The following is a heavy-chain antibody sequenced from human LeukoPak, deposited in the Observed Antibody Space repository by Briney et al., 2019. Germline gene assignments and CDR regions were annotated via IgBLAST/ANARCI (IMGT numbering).Heavy chain of an antibody. Sequence: GGSLRLSCAASGFTFSSYTMNWVRQAPGKGLEWVSSISASSYYIYYTDSVKGRFTISRDNSNNSLYLQMNSLRAEDTAVYYCAREKWAAGTEYWSQGTLVTVSS. CDR1: GFTFSSYT. D-gene: IGHD6-13*01. CDR2: ISASSYYI. J-gene: IGHJ4*02. V-gene: IGHV3-21*01. CDR3: AREKWAAGTEY.